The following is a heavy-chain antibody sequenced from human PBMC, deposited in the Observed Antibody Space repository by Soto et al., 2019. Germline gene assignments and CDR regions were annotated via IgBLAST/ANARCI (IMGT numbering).Heavy chain of an antibody. D-gene: IGHD3-22*01. CDR1: GFTFSSYG. V-gene: IGHV3-48*02. CDR2: ISSSSTTI. Sequence: EVQLVESGGGLVQPGGSLRLSCAASGFTFSSYGMNWVRQAPGKGLERVSYISSSSTTIYYADSVQGRFTIFRDNAKNSLYLQLNSLRDEDTAVYYCGRSPYYYDSSNYYGCWGQGTLVTVSS. CDR3: GRSPYYYDSSNYYGC. J-gene: IGHJ4*02.